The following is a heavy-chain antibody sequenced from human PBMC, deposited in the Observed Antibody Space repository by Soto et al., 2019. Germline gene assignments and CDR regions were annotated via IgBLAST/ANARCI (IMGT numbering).Heavy chain of an antibody. Sequence: EVQLVESGGGLVQPGGSLRLSCAASGFTFSTYWMHWVRQPPGKGLVWGSRINNDGSNTAYADSVKGRFTISRDNAQSTLYLQMNSLRAEDTAVYYCARDPLIGTTDYGLDVSGQGTTVSVSS. CDR1: GFTFSTYW. D-gene: IGHD1-7*01. J-gene: IGHJ6*02. CDR3: ARDPLIGTTDYGLDV. CDR2: INNDGSNT. V-gene: IGHV3-74*01.